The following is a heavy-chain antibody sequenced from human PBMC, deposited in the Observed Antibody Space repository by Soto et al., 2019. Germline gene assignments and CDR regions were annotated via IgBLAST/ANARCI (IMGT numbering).Heavy chain of an antibody. CDR3: AKTTYYDFWSGYGAGFDY. CDR2: INHSGST. V-gene: IGHV4-34*01. CDR1: GGSFSGYY. J-gene: IGHJ4*02. D-gene: IGHD3-3*01. Sequence: SETLSLTCAVYGGSFSGYYWSWIRQPPGKGLERIGEINHSGSTNYNPSLKSRVTISVDTSKNQFSLKLSSVTAADTAVYYCAKTTYYDFWSGYGAGFDYWGQGTQVTVSS.